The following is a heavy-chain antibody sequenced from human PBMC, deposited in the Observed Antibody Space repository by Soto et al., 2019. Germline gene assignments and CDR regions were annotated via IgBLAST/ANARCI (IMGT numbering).Heavy chain of an antibody. CDR3: AADAGNVSARGYYGMDV. D-gene: IGHD1-1*01. CDR2: IVVGSGNT. V-gene: IGHV1-58*01. Sequence: ASVKVSCKASGFTFTSSAVQWVRQARGQRLEWIGWIVVGSGNTNYAQKFQERVTITRDMSTSTAYMELSSLRSEDTAVYYCAADAGNVSARGYYGMDVWGQGTTVTVSS. J-gene: IGHJ6*02. CDR1: GFTFTSSA.